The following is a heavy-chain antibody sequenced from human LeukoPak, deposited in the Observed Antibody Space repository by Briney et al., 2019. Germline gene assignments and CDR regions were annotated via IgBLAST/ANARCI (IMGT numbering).Heavy chain of an antibody. J-gene: IGHJ3*02. CDR3: ARSNAGAFDI. V-gene: IGHV4-59*01. D-gene: IGHD2-8*01. CDR1: GGSISSYY. CDR2: IYYSGST. Sequence: SETLSLTCTDSGGSISSYYWSWIRQPPGKGLEWIGYIYYSGSTNYNPSLKSRVTISVDTSKNQFSLKLSSVTAADTAVYYCARSNAGAFDIWGQGTMVTVSS.